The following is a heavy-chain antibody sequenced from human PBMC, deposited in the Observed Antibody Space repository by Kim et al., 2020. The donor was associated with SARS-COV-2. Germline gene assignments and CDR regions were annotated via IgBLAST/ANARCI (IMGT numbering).Heavy chain of an antibody. Sequence: SVKVSCKASGGTLNIYVINWVRQVPGQGLEWMGAIIPVFGTAKYYAQKFQGRITISADDSTGTAYMDLSRLRSDDTATYYCARGFMPDCSGDSCKERDVFDVWGQGTMITVS. CDR3: ARGFMPDCSGDSCKERDVFDV. CDR2: IIPVFGTA. J-gene: IGHJ3*01. D-gene: IGHD2-15*01. V-gene: IGHV1-69*13. CDR1: GGTLNIYV.